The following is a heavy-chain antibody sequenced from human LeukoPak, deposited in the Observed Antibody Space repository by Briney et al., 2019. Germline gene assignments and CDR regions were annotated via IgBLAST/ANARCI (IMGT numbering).Heavy chain of an antibody. D-gene: IGHD1-14*01. CDR3: ARGRITWFDP. V-gene: IGHV1-2*02. J-gene: IGHJ5*02. CDR1: GYTFTSYA. Sequence: ASVKVSCKASGYTFTSYAMNWVRQAPGQGLEWMGWINPNSGGTNYAQKFQGRVTMTRDTSISTAYMELSRLRSDDTAVYYCARGRITWFDPWGQGTLVTVSS. CDR2: INPNSGGT.